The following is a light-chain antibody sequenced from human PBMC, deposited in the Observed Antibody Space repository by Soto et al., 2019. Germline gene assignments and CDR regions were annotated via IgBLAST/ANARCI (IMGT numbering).Light chain of an antibody. Sequence: IQLTHSPSSLSASVGDRFTITCRASQDIAIYLAWYQQKPGEAPKLLIYAASTLYGGDPSRFSGGGYGTDFPLPITSLPADAFATHYCQKYSIRSTFGRGTNVDMK. V-gene: IGKV1-9*01. CDR2: AAS. J-gene: IGKJ3*01. CDR3: QKYSIRST. CDR1: QDIAIY.